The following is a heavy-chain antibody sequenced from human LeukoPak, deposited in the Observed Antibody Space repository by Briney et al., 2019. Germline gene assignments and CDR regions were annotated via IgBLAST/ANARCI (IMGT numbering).Heavy chain of an antibody. V-gene: IGHV4-38-2*02. CDR2: IYHSGRT. D-gene: IGHD4-23*01. Sequence: SETLSLTCTVSRYSISSGYYWGWVRQRPGKGLEWIVSIYHSGRTFYNPSLTRRDTLSVDKSKNQFSLSLSSLTAADTAVCFCARGAGYSVHFDYWGQGTLVTVSS. CDR3: ARGAGYSVHFDY. J-gene: IGHJ4*02. CDR1: RYSISSGYY.